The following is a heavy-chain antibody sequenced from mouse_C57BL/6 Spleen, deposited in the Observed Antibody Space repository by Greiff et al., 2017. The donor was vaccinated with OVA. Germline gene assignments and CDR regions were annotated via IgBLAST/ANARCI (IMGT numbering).Heavy chain of an antibody. D-gene: IGHD2-3*01. Sequence: VQLQQSGAELVRPGSSVKLSCKASGYTFTSYWMHWVKQRPIQGLEWIGNIDPSDSETHYNQKFKDKATLTVDKSSSTAYMQLSSLTSEDSAVYYGGRFYDGSAWFAYWGQGTLVTVSA. CDR1: GYTFTSYW. J-gene: IGHJ3*01. CDR3: GRFYDGSAWFAY. CDR2: IDPSDSET. V-gene: IGHV1-52*01.